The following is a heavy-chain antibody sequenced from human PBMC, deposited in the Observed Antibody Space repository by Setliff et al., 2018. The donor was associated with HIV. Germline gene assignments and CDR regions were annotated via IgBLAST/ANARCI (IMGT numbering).Heavy chain of an antibody. V-gene: IGHV1-2*06. CDR3: ATDGAVAGIEPGAWFDP. J-gene: IGHJ5*02. CDR1: GYIFTDYY. Sequence: ASVKVSCKASGYIFTDYYMHWVRQAPGQELGWMGRINPNSGGTIYAQKFQGRVTMTEDTSTDTAYMELSSLRSEDTAVYYCATDGAVAGIEPGAWFDPWG. CDR2: INPNSGGT. D-gene: IGHD6-19*01.